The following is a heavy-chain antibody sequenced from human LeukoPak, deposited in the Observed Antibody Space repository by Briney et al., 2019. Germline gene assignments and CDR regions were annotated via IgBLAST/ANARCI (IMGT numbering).Heavy chain of an antibody. CDR3: AKGPGILTGYYLGDYYFDY. J-gene: IGHJ4*02. V-gene: IGHV3-21*01. D-gene: IGHD3-9*01. CDR1: GFIFSTYS. CDR2: ISSSTSYI. Sequence: GGSLRLSCAASGFIFSTYSMNWVRQAPGKGLEWVSSISSSTSYIYYADSVKGRFTISRDNSKNTLYLQMNSLRAEDTAVYYCAKGPGILTGYYLGDYYFDYWGQGTLVTVSS.